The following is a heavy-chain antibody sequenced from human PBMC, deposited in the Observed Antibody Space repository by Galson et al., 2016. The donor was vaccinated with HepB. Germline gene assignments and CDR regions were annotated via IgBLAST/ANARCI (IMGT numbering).Heavy chain of an antibody. Sequence: SLRLSCAASGFTVSTNYMSWVRQGPGKGLEWVSVIYSGGDTDYADSLKGRFAVSRDNSKNTVYLQMNYLRVQDTAVYYCARVTATIWFGEPQPHAFDIWGQGTVVIVSS. D-gene: IGHD3-10*01. J-gene: IGHJ3*02. CDR2: IYSGGDT. CDR3: ARVTATIWFGEPQPHAFDI. CDR1: GFTVSTNY. V-gene: IGHV3-53*01.